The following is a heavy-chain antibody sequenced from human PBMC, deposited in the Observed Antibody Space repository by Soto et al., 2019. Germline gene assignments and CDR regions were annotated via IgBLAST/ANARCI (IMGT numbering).Heavy chain of an antibody. CDR2: IDPSDSYT. J-gene: IGHJ4*02. D-gene: IGHD3-3*01. V-gene: IGHV5-10-1*01. Sequence: GESLKISCQGSGYSFPDYWIGWVRQMPGKGLEWMGRIDPSDSYTNYSPSFQGHVTISADKSISTAYLQWSSLKASDTAMYSCARHGYDIGVYSLWEFDYWGQGTLVTVSS. CDR3: ARHGYDIGVYSLWEFDY. CDR1: GYSFPDYW.